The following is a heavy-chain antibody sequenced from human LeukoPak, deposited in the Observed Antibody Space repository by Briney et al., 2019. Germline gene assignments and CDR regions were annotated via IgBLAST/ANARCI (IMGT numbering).Heavy chain of an antibody. Sequence: PGGSLRLTCAASGSTFSSYSMNWVRQAPGKGLEWVSPISSSSDHIAYADSVKGRFTISRDNAKNTLYLQVNSLRAEDTAVYYCARGIVPAAFDYWGQGTLVTVSS. CDR2: ISSSSDHI. V-gene: IGHV3-21*01. D-gene: IGHD2-2*01. J-gene: IGHJ4*02. CDR1: GSTFSSYS. CDR3: ARGIVPAAFDY.